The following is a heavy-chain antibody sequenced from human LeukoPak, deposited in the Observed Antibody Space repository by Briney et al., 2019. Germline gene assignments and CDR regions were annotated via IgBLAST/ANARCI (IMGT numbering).Heavy chain of an antibody. CDR2: IRYDGSNK. V-gene: IGHV3-30*02. CDR3: AKGPSVGAEYFQH. Sequence: PGGSLRLSCAASGFTFSSYGMHWVRQAPGKGLEWVAFIRYDGSNKYYADSVKGRFTISRDNSKNTLYLQMNSLRAEDTAVYYCAKGPSVGAEYFQHWGQGTLVTVSS. CDR1: GFTFSSYG. J-gene: IGHJ1*01. D-gene: IGHD1-26*01.